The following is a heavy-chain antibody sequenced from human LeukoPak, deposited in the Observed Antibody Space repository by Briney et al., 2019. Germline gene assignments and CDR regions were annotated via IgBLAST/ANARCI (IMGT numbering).Heavy chain of an antibody. Sequence: ASVKVSCKASGYTFTSYDINWVRQATGQGLEWMGWMNPNSGNTGYAQKFQGRVAMTRNTSISTAYMELSSLRSEDTAVYYCARAPIRLWFGELLSMVFTPNFDYWGQGTLVTVSS. V-gene: IGHV1-8*01. J-gene: IGHJ4*02. CDR2: MNPNSGNT. CDR1: GYTFTSYD. CDR3: ARAPIRLWFGELLSMVFTPNFDY. D-gene: IGHD3-10*01.